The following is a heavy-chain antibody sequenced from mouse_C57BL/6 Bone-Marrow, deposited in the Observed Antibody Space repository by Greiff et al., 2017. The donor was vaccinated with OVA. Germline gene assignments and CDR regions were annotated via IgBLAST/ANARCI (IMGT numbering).Heavy chain of an antibody. CDR1: GFTFSSYG. V-gene: IGHV5-6*01. CDR2: ISSGGSYT. J-gene: IGHJ4*01. CDR3: ARHKAMGLRRGEYYAMDY. D-gene: IGHD2-4*01. Sequence: EVMLVESGGDLVKPGGSLKLSCAASGFTFSSYGMSWVRQTPDKRLEWVATISSGGSYTYYPASVKGRFTISRDNAKNTLYLQMSSLKSEDTAMYYCARHKAMGLRRGEYYAMDYWGQGTSVTVSS.